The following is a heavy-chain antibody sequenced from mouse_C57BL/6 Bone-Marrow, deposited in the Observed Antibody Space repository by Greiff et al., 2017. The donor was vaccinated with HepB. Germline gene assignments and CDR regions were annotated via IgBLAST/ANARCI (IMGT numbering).Heavy chain of an antibody. D-gene: IGHD1-1*01. V-gene: IGHV14-2*01. J-gene: IGHJ4*01. CDR1: GFNIKDYY. Sequence: EVKLQESGAELVKPGASVKLSCTASGFNIKDYYMHWVKQRTEQGLEWIGRIDPEDGETKYAPKFQGKATITADTSSNTAYLQLSSLTSEDTAVYYCASITTVVATDYAMDYWGQGTSVTVSS. CDR3: ASITTVVATDYAMDY. CDR2: IDPEDGET.